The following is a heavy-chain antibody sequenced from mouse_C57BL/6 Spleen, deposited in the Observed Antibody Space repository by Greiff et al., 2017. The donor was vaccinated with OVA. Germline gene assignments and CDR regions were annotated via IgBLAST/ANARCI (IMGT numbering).Heavy chain of an antibody. CDR1: GFTFSDYY. V-gene: IGHV5-12*01. Sequence: EVMLVESGGGLVQPGGSLKLSCAASGFTFSDYYMYWVRQTPEKRLEWVAYISNGGGSTYYPDTVKGRFTISRDNAKNTLYLQMSRLKSEDTAMYYCARPVVPYWYFDVWGTGTTVTVSS. CDR2: ISNGGGST. J-gene: IGHJ1*03. CDR3: ARPVVPYWYFDV. D-gene: IGHD1-1*01.